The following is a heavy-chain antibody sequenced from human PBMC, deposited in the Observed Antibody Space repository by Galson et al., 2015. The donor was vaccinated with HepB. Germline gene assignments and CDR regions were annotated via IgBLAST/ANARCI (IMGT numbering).Heavy chain of an antibody. D-gene: IGHD6-19*01. CDR1: GFTFNQYA. CDR3: ARDKYSSGWYYFEY. J-gene: IGHJ4*02. V-gene: IGHV3-30*03. Sequence: SLRLSCAASGFTFNQYAMHWVRQAPGKVLEWVAVISYDGSKTDYADSVTGRFTISRDNSKNTLYLDANSLRPEDTALYFCARDKYSSGWYYFEYWGQGTLVTVSS. CDR2: ISYDGSKT.